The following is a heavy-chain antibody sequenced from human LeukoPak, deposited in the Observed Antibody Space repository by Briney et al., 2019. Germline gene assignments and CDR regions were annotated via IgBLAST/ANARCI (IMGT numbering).Heavy chain of an antibody. V-gene: IGHV1-46*01. Sequence: GASVKVSCKASGYTFTSYYMHWVRQAPGQGLEWMGIINPSGGSTSYAQKFQGRVTMTRDMSTSTVYMELSSLRSEDTAVYYCARGADIVVVPAASSRQPFDPWGQGTLVTVSS. CDR1: GYTFTSYY. J-gene: IGHJ5*02. CDR2: INPSGGST. D-gene: IGHD2-2*01. CDR3: ARGADIVVVPAASSRQPFDP.